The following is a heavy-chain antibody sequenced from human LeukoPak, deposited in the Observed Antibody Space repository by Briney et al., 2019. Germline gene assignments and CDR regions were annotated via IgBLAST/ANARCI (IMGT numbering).Heavy chain of an antibody. J-gene: IGHJ4*02. Sequence: PGGSLRLSCAAAGFTFSSYGMHWVRQAPGKGLEWVAVIWYGGSNKYYADSVKGRFTISRDNSKNTLYLQMNSLKPEDTAVYYCANIARPLDYWGQGALVTVSS. CDR3: ANIARPLDY. D-gene: IGHD6-6*01. V-gene: IGHV3-33*08. CDR1: GFTFSSYG. CDR2: IWYGGSNK.